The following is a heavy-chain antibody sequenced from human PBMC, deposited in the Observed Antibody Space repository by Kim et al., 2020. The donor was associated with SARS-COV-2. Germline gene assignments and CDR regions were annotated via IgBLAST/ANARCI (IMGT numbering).Heavy chain of an antibody. CDR2: ISYDETTQ. V-gene: IGHV3-30*03. D-gene: IGHD6-19*01. CDR3: ARTASSGSFDNWFDP. J-gene: IGHJ5*02. CDR1: GFSFRDYG. Sequence: GGSLRLSCAASGFSFRDYGMHWVRQAPGKGLEWVTFISYDETTQYYADSVQGRFTISRDNSKDTLYLQMDSLRTEDTAVYYCARTASSGSFDNWFDPWG.